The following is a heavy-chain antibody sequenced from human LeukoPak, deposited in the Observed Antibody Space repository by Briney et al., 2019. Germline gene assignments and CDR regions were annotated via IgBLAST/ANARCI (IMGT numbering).Heavy chain of an antibody. Sequence: PGGSLRLSCAASGFTLSSYWMSWVRQAPGKGLEWVANIKQDGSEKYYVDSVRGRFTISRDNAKNSLYLQMNSLRAEDTAVYYCARPGRLQLERHYYDYGMDVWGQGTTVTVSS. J-gene: IGHJ6*02. CDR1: GFTLSSYW. CDR2: IKQDGSEK. D-gene: IGHD1-1*01. V-gene: IGHV3-7*05. CDR3: ARPGRLQLERHYYDYGMDV.